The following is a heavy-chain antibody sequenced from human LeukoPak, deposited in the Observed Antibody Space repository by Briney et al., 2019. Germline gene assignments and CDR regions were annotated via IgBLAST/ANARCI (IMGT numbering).Heavy chain of an antibody. Sequence: GLSVGLSCAAAGLTFSRYSIRWARQPQKKGLEWVSSISSSSSYIYYADSVKGRFTISRDNAKNSLYLQMNSLRAEDTAVYYCARDQSDGSGSYYSFDYWGQGTLVTVSS. CDR3: ARDQSDGSGSYYSFDY. D-gene: IGHD3-10*01. CDR2: ISSSSSYI. V-gene: IGHV3-21*01. CDR1: GLTFSRYS. J-gene: IGHJ4*02.